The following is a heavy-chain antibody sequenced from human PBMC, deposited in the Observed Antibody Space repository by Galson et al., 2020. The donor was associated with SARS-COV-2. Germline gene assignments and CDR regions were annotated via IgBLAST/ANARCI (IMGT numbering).Heavy chain of an antibody. CDR2: IYHSGRT. D-gene: IGHD6-13*01. J-gene: IGHJ4*02. Sequence: ASETLSLTCAVSGGSISSSNWWSWVRQPPGKGLEWIGEIYHSGRTNYNPSLKSRVTISVDKSKNQFSLKLSSVTAADTAVYYCARDSGIAAAGTLVDYWGQGTLVTVSS. CDR1: GGSISSSNW. CDR3: ARDSGIAAAGTLVDY. V-gene: IGHV4-4*02.